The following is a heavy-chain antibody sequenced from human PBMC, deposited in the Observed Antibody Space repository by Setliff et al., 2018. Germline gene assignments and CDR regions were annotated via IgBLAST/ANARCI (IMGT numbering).Heavy chain of an antibody. D-gene: IGHD2-2*01. Sequence: PSETLSLTCTVPGGSISSISYYWGWIRQPPGKGLERIGTVYDSGTTYYNPSLKSRVTIFVDTSKNQFSLNLNSVTAADTGVYYCASCRYQVPYDYWGQGILVTVSS. CDR2: VYDSGTT. J-gene: IGHJ4*02. CDR1: GGSISSISYY. CDR3: ASCRYQVPYDY. V-gene: IGHV4-39*01.